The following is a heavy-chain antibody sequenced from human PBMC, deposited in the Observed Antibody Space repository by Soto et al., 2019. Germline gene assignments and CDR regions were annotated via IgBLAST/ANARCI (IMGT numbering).Heavy chain of an antibody. J-gene: IGHJ5*02. V-gene: IGHV4-39*01. CDR3: ARHVRSGSYYNVRYCWFDP. D-gene: IGHD3-10*01. CDR1: GGSISSSSYY. Sequence: SETLSLTCTVSGGSISSSSYYWGWIRQPPGKGLEWIGSIYYSGSTYYNPSLKSRVTISVDTSKNQFSLKLSSVTAADTAVYYCARHVRSGSYYNVRYCWFDPWGQGTLVTVSS. CDR2: IYYSGST.